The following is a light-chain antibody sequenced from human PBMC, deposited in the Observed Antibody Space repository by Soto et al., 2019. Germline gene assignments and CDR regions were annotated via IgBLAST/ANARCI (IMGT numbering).Light chain of an antibody. J-gene: IGLJ2*01. CDR2: DVS. Sequence: QSVLTQPASVSGSPGQSMTISCTGTSSDVGGYNYVSWYQLHPGKVPKLLIYDVSNRPSGVSNRFSGSKSGNTASLTISGLQAEDEADYYCTSYSRSSDVLFGGGTKLTVL. CDR1: SSDVGGYNY. CDR3: TSYSRSSDVL. V-gene: IGLV2-14*03.